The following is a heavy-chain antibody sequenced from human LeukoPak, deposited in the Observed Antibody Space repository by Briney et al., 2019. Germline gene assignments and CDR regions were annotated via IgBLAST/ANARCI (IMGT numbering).Heavy chain of an antibody. CDR2: INTAGDT. CDR3: ASGGRGSSWFGN. J-gene: IGHJ4*02. Sequence: PGGSLRLSCAASGFTVSSNYMSWVRQAPGKGLEGVSAINTAGDTYYQGSVKGRFTISRENAKNSLYLQMNSLRAGDTAVYYCASGGRGSSWFGNWGQGTLVTVSS. D-gene: IGHD6-13*01. V-gene: IGHV3-13*01. CDR1: GFTVSSNY.